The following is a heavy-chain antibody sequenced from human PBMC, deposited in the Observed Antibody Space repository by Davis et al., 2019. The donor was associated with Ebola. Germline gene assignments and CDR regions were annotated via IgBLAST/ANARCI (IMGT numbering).Heavy chain of an antibody. CDR1: GFTVSSNY. CDR3: AKTKGWELLLFYLDY. D-gene: IGHD1-26*01. V-gene: IGHV3-23*01. CDR2: ISGRGGST. Sequence: GESLKISCAASGFTVSSNYMSWVRQAPGKGLEWVSTISGRGGSTYNADSVKGRFTISRDNSKNTLYLQMNSLRAEDTAVYYCAKTKGWELLLFYLDYWGQGTLVTVSS. J-gene: IGHJ4*02.